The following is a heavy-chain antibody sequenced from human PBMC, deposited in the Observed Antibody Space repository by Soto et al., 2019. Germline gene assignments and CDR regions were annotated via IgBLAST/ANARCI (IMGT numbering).Heavy chain of an antibody. J-gene: IGHJ3*02. CDR3: ASSMNIVATIYAFDI. CDR1: GFTFSSYS. D-gene: IGHD5-12*01. Sequence: GGSLRFSCAASGFTFSSYSMNWVRQAPGKGLEWVSYISSSSSTIYYADSVKGRFTISRDNAKNSLYLQMNSLRAEDTAVYYCASSMNIVATIYAFDIWGQGTMVTVSS. CDR2: ISSSSSTI. V-gene: IGHV3-48*01.